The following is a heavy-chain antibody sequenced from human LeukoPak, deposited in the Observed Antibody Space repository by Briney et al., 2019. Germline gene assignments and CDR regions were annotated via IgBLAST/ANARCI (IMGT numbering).Heavy chain of an antibody. Sequence: GGSLRLSCAASGFTFSSYAMLWVRQAPGKGLEWVSAISGSGGSTYYADSVKGRFTISRDNSKNTLYLQMNSLRAEDTAVYYCAKDNYYDSSGYLYYWGQGTLVTVFS. D-gene: IGHD3-22*01. V-gene: IGHV3-23*01. J-gene: IGHJ4*02. CDR3: AKDNYYDSSGYLYY. CDR1: GFTFSSYA. CDR2: ISGSGGST.